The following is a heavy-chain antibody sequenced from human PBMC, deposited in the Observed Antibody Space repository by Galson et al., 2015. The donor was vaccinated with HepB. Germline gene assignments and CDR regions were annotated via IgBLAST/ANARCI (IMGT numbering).Heavy chain of an antibody. CDR2: ISGSGGST. Sequence: SLRLSCAASGFTFSSYAMSWVRQAPGKGLEWVSAISGSGGSTYYADSVKGRFTISRDNSKNTLYLQRNSLRAEDTAVYYCAKRRALWRSYYISWGQGTLVTVSS. J-gene: IGHJ5*02. CDR1: GFTFSSYA. CDR3: AKRRALWRSYYIS. V-gene: IGHV3-23*01. D-gene: IGHD3-3*01.